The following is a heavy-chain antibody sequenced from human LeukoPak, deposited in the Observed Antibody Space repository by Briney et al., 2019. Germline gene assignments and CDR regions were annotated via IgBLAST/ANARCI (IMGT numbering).Heavy chain of an antibody. D-gene: IGHD3-10*01. CDR2: TNPHPGGT. J-gene: IGHJ4*02. CDR3: GRVVGGNYYGSETDDY. Sequence: ASVKVSCKGSGYTFTGYYMHWVRQAPGQGLEGMGWTNPHPGGTNSAQKFQGRVTMTRDTYISTAYMELSRLTSDDTAVYYCGRVVGGNYYGSETDDYWGQGTLVTVSS. V-gene: IGHV1-2*02. CDR1: GYTFTGYY.